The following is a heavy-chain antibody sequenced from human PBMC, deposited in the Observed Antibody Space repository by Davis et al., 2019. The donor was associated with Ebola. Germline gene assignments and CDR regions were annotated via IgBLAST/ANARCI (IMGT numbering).Heavy chain of an antibody. J-gene: IGHJ6*02. D-gene: IGHD3-3*01. Sequence: PGGSLRLSCEASGFTVSNNHMTWVRQAPGKGLDWVSVIYSGDNTYYADSVKGRFTISRDNSKNTVFLQMNSLRAEDTAVYYCARDRYDFWSGYSNYYYGMDVWGQGTTVTVSS. CDR3: ARDRYDFWSGYSNYYYGMDV. CDR2: IYSGDNT. V-gene: IGHV3-66*01. CDR1: GFTVSNNH.